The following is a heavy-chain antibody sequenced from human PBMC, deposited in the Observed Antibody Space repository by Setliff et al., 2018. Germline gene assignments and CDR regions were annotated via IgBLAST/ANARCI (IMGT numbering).Heavy chain of an antibody. CDR2: IFPSDSDT. J-gene: IGHJ3*01. CDR1: GYTFIYYW. V-gene: IGHV5-51*01. CDR3: VRIWKGIKGGNVFNV. D-gene: IGHD1-20*01. Sequence: GESLKISCDASGYTFIYYWIGWVRQMPGKGLEWMGNIFPSDSDTKYSPSFQGQVTMSVDKSSDTAFLQWNSLKASDTAMYYCVRIWKGIKGGNVFNVWGQGTMVTVSS.